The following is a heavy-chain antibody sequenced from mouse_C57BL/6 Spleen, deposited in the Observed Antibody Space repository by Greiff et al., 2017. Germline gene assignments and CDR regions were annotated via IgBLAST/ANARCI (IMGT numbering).Heavy chain of an antibody. CDR3: ARSSHYYGSSSYFDY. D-gene: IGHD1-1*01. Sequence: EVMLVESGGGLVQPGGSLSLSCAASGFTFTDYYMSWVRQPPGTALEWLGFIRNKANGYTTEYSASVKGRFTISRDNSQSILYLQMNALRAEDSATYYCARSSHYYGSSSYFDYWGQGTTLTVSS. V-gene: IGHV7-3*01. CDR1: GFTFTDYY. J-gene: IGHJ2*01. CDR2: IRNKANGYTT.